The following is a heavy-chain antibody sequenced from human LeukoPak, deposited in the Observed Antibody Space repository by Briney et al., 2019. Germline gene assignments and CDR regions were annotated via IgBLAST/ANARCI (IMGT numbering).Heavy chain of an antibody. J-gene: IGHJ4*02. CDR3: ARAVGSGSYNFDY. Sequence: PSETLCLTCTVSVGSISSGGYYWSWIRQHPGKGLEWIGYIYYSGSTYYNPSLKSRVTISVDTSKNQFSLKLSSVTAADTAVYYCARAVGSGSYNFDYWGQGTLVTVSS. V-gene: IGHV4-31*03. D-gene: IGHD3-10*01. CDR2: IYYSGST. CDR1: VGSISSGGYY.